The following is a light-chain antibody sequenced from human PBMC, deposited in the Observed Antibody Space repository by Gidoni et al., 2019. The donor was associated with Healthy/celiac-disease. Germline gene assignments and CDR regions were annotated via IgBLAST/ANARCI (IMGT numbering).Light chain of an antibody. V-gene: IGKV1-5*03. CDR1: QSISSW. CDR2: KAS. J-gene: IGKJ2*01. Sequence: DIQMTQSPSTLSASVGDRVTIIYRASQSISSWLAWYQQKPGKAPKLLIYKASSLESGVPSRFSGSGSGTEFTLTISSLQPDDFATYYCQQYNSYSPYTLGQGTKLEIK. CDR3: QQYNSYSPYT.